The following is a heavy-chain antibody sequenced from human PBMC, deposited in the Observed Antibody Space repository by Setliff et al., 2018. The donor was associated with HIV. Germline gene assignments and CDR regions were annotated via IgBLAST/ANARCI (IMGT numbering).Heavy chain of an antibody. Sequence: PSETLSLTCTVSGGSISSYYWSWIRQPPGKGLEWIGYIYHSGSSNYNPSLKSRVTISVDTSKNHFSLKLSSVTAADTAVYYCASLSSGSDWYFDLWGRGTLVTVSS. CDR1: GGSISSYY. V-gene: IGHV4-59*01. CDR2: IYHSGSS. J-gene: IGHJ2*01. D-gene: IGHD3-22*01. CDR3: ASLSSGSDWYFDL.